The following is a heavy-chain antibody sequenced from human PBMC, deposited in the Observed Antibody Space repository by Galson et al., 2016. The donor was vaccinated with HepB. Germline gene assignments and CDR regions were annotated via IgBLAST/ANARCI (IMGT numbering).Heavy chain of an antibody. Sequence: SETLSLTCTVPGGSVSGTYWSWIRQAPGKGLEFIGCGFQNGHTQSNPSLKSRVTLSMDSSNNQCSLNLASVTAADTAVYFCARHIDAVPTGRSFDAWGQGALITVSS. CDR2: GFQNGHT. CDR3: ARHIDAVPTGRSFDA. D-gene: IGHD2-8*01. CDR1: GGSVSGTY. V-gene: IGHV4-59*08. J-gene: IGHJ5*02.